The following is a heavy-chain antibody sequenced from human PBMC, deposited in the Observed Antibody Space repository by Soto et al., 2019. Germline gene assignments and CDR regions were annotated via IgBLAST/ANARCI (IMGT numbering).Heavy chain of an antibody. Sequence: QVQLHQWGAGLLKPSETLSLTCAVYGGSFSGYYWSWIRQPPGKGLEWIGEINHSGSTNYNPSLKSRVTISVDTSKNQFSRKLSSVTAADTAVYYCARDMVRGVIAPSGYYYGMDVWGQGTTVTVSS. CDR2: INHSGST. D-gene: IGHD3-10*01. CDR3: ARDMVRGVIAPSGYYYGMDV. J-gene: IGHJ6*02. V-gene: IGHV4-34*01. CDR1: GGSFSGYY.